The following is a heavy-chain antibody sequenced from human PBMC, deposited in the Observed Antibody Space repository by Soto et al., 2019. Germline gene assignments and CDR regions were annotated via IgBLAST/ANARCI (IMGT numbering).Heavy chain of an antibody. CDR2: ISYDGSNK. J-gene: IGHJ3*02. V-gene: IGHV3-30-3*01. D-gene: IGHD3-22*01. Sequence: GGSLRLSCASSGFTFSSYAMHLVRQAPGKGLEWVAVISYDGSNKYYADSVKGRFTISRDNSKNTLYLQMNSLRAEDTAVYYCARDTYYYDSSALSPFDAFDIWGQGTMVTVSS. CDR3: ARDTYYYDSSALSPFDAFDI. CDR1: GFTFSSYA.